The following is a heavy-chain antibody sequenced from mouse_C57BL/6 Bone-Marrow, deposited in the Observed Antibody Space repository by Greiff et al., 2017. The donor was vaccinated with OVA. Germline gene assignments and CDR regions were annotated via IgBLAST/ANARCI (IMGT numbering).Heavy chain of an antibody. D-gene: IGHD1-1*01. V-gene: IGHV1-69*01. CDR1: SYTFTSYW. CDR3: ARPLYYYGSSYVFDY. Sequence: VQLQQPGAELVMPGASVKLSCKASSYTFTSYWMHWVKQRPGQGLEWIGEIDPSDSYTNYNQKFKGKSTLTVDKSSSTAYMQLSSLTSEDSAVYYCARPLYYYGSSYVFDYWGQGTTLTVSS. CDR2: IDPSDSYT. J-gene: IGHJ2*01.